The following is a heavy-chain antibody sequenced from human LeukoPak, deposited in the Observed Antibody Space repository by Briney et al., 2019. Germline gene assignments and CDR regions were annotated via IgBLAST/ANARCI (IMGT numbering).Heavy chain of an antibody. D-gene: IGHD6-6*01. Sequence: GGSLRLSCVASGFTFNNYAMSWVRQTPGKGLEWVSTLSGDSTITYYADSVKGRFTISRDNSKNTLYLQMSSLRDEDTAVHYCAKDRDISSARAGSAFDYWGQGTLVTVSS. J-gene: IGHJ4*02. CDR1: GFTFNNYA. CDR3: AKDRDISSARAGSAFDY. CDR2: LSGDSTIT. V-gene: IGHV3-23*01.